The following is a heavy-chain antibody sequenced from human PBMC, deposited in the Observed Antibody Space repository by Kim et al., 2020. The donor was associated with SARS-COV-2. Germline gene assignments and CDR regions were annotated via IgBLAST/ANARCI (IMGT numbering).Heavy chain of an antibody. D-gene: IGHD3-22*01. Sequence: PTLKSRVTISVDTSKNQFSLKLSSVTAADTAVYYCRCYDSSGYKSTMFDYWGQGTLVTVSS. V-gene: IGHV4-39*01. CDR3: RCYDSSGYKSTMFDY. J-gene: IGHJ4*02.